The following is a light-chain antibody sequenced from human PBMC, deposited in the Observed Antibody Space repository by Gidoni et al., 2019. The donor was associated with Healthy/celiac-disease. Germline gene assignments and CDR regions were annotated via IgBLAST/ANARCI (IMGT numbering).Light chain of an antibody. CDR3: QQYGSSPLFT. J-gene: IGKJ3*01. V-gene: IGKV3-20*01. Sequence: EIVLTPSPGTLSLSPGERATLSCRASQSVSSSYLAWYQQKPGQAPRLLIYGASSSATGIPDRCSGSGSGTDFTLNISRLEPEDFAVYYCQQYGSSPLFTFGPGTKVDIK. CDR2: GAS. CDR1: QSVSSSY.